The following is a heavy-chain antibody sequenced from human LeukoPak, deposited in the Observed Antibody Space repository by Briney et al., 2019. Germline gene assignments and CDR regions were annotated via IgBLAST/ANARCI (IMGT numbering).Heavy chain of an antibody. D-gene: IGHD3-3*01. J-gene: IGHJ4*02. CDR2: INHSGST. CDR1: GGSFSGYY. Sequence: SETLSLTCAVYGGSFSGYYWSWIRQPPGKGLEWIGEINHSGSTNYNPSLKSRVTISVDTSNNQFSLKLSSVTAADTAVYYCARDPDDFWSGSFDYWGQGTLVTVSS. V-gene: IGHV4-34*01. CDR3: ARDPDDFWSGSFDY.